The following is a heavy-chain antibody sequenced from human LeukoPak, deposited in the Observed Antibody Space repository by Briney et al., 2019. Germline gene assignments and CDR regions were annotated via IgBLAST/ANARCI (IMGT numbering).Heavy chain of an antibody. CDR3: TTGIVEASRRGH. Sequence: GGSLRLSCAASGFTVSSNYMSWVRQAPGKGLEWVAVISYDGSNKYYADSVKGRFTISRDNSKNTLYLQMNSLKTEDTAVYYCTTGIVEASRRGHWGQGSLVTVSS. J-gene: IGHJ4*02. CDR2: ISYDGSNK. CDR1: GFTVSSNY. V-gene: IGHV3-30-3*01. D-gene: IGHD1-26*01.